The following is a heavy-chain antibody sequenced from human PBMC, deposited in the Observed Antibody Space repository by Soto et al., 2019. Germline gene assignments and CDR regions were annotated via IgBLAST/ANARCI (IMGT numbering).Heavy chain of an antibody. J-gene: IGHJ6*01. Sequence: PGGLLILSCAASGFTFSSYGMHWVRQAPCKWLVWVAVRSYYGSNKYYADSVKCRFTISRDNSKNTLYLQMNSLREEDTAVYYCAKDTFLYYYDSSGYYGGPYYYYGMDVWGQGTTVPVSS. CDR1: GFTFSSYG. CDR2: RSYYGSNK. D-gene: IGHD3-22*01. CDR3: AKDTFLYYYDSSGYYGGPYYYYGMDV. V-gene: IGHV3-30*18.